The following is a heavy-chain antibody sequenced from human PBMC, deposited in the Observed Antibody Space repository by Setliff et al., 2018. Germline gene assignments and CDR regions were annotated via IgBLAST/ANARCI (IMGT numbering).Heavy chain of an antibody. CDR3: ASSSGSPSNDAFDI. D-gene: IGHD1-26*01. J-gene: IGHJ3*02. Sequence: GESLKISCKGSGYRFSSHWIGWVRQMPGKGLEWMGIIYPGDSDTRYSPSFQGQVTISADKSISTAYLQWSSLKASDTAMYYCASSSGSPSNDAFDIWGQGTTVTVSS. V-gene: IGHV5-51*01. CDR2: IYPGDSDT. CDR1: GYRFSSHW.